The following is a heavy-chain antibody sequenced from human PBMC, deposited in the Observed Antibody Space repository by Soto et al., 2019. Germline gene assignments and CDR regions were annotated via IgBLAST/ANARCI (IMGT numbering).Heavy chain of an antibody. CDR3: ARERWLHQAYYYGMDV. D-gene: IGHD5-12*01. CDR2: IIPILGIA. Sequence: SVKVSCKASGGTFSSYAISWVRQAPGQGLEWMGGIIPILGIANYAQKFQGRVTITADKSTSTAYMELSSLRSEDTAVYYCARERWLHQAYYYGMDVWGQGTTVTVSS. CDR1: GGTFSSYA. V-gene: IGHV1-69*10. J-gene: IGHJ6*02.